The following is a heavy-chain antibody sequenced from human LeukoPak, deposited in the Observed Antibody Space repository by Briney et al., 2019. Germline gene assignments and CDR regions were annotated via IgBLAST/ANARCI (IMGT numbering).Heavy chain of an antibody. CDR1: GFTFSSYG. J-gene: IGHJ4*02. D-gene: IGHD5-18*01. V-gene: IGHV3-33*06. Sequence: GGPLRLSCAASGFTFSSYGRHWVRQAPGKGLEWVAVIWYDGSNKYYADSVKGRFTISRDNSKNTLYLQMNSLRAEDTAVYYCAKDKVGYSYGYSPFDYWGQGTLVTVSS. CDR2: IWYDGSNK. CDR3: AKDKVGYSYGYSPFDY.